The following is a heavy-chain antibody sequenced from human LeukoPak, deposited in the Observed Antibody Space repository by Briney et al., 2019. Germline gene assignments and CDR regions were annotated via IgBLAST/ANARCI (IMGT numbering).Heavy chain of an antibody. V-gene: IGHV4-59*08. CDR1: GGSINSYY. Sequence: SETLSLTCTVSGGSINSYYWSWIRQPPGKGLEWIGYIYYSGSTNYNPSLKSRVTISVDTSKNQFSLKLSSVTAADTAVYYCARHRPFTIFGVVRSGGNWFDPWGQGTLVTVSS. CDR3: ARHRPFTIFGVVRSGGNWFDP. CDR2: IYYSGST. D-gene: IGHD3-3*01. J-gene: IGHJ5*02.